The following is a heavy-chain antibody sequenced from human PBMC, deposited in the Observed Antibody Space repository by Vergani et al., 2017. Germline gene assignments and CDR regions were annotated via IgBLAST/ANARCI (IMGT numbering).Heavy chain of an antibody. Sequence: QVQLQESGPGLVKPSETLSLTCTVSGGSISSYYWGWIRQPPGKGLEWIGSIYYSGSTNYNPSLKSRVTISVDTSKNQFSLKLSSVTAADTAVYYCARGLSGTFDYWGQGTLVTVSS. J-gene: IGHJ4*02. V-gene: IGHV4-59*01. CDR2: IYYSGST. CDR3: ARGLSGTFDY. D-gene: IGHD1-26*01. CDR1: GGSISSYY.